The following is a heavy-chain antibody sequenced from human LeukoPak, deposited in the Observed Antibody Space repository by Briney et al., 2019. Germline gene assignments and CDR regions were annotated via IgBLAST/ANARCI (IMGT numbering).Heavy chain of an antibody. CDR3: ALGLVTDY. CDR1: GFTVSSNF. V-gene: IGHV3-66*01. CDR2: IYSGGST. Sequence: GGSLRLSCAASGFTVSSNFMSWVRQAPGKGLEWVSVIYSGGSTYYADSVKGRFAISRDNSKNTLYLQTNSLRVEDTAVYYCALGLVTDYWGQGTLVTVSS. J-gene: IGHJ4*02. D-gene: IGHD3-9*01.